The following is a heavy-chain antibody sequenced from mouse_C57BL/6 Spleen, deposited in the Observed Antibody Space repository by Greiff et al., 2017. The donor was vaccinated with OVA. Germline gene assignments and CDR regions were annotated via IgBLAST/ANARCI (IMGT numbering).Heavy chain of an antibody. D-gene: IGHD2-12*01. CDR2: IYPGSGST. J-gene: IGHJ2*01. CDR3: ARSLRGFDY. CDR1: GYTFTGYW. Sequence: VQLQQPGAELVKPGASVKMSCKASGYTFTGYWITWVKQRPGQGLEWIGDIYPGSGSTNYNEKFKSKATLTVDTSSSPAYMPLSSLTSEDSAVYYCARSLRGFDYWGQGTTLTVSS. V-gene: IGHV1-55*01.